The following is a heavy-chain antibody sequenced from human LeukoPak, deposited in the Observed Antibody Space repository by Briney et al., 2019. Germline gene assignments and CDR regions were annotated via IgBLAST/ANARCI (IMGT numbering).Heavy chain of an antibody. CDR2: IKEDGSEK. CDR1: RFTFGSSW. V-gene: IGHV3-7*01. J-gene: IGHJ3*02. CDR3: ARIVRGMVMPQNAFDI. D-gene: IGHD2-8*01. Sequence: GGSLRLSCAASRFTFGSSWMSWVRQAPGKGLEWVANIKEDGSEKYSVDSVKGRFTISRDNAKNSLYLQMNSLRAEDTAVYYCARIVRGMVMPQNAFDIWGQGTMVTVSS.